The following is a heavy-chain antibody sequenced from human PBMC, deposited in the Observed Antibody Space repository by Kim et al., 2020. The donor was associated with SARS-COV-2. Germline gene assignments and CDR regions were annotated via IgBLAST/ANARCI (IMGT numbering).Heavy chain of an antibody. CDR2: VCYNMRA. Sequence: SETLSLTCTVSNGSINSYYWSWIRQPPGKGLDWMGYVCYNMRANYNHYLKSRVTISLDTAKNQFSLKLNPVSAAATAADYCSCGLGAVWLGSSSFYY. J-gene: IGHJ6*01. D-gene: IGHD3-16*01. CDR3: SCGLGAVWLGSSSFYY. CDR1: NGSINSYY. V-gene: IGHV4-59*03.